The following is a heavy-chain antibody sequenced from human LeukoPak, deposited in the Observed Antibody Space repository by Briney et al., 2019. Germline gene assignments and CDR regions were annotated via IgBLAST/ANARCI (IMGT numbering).Heavy chain of an antibody. CDR3: AKDAAYYYDSSGYRNGWWFDP. D-gene: IGHD3-22*01. Sequence: QTGGSLRLSCAASGFTFSSYAMSWVRQAPGKWLEWVSAISGSGGSTYSADSVKGRFTISRDNPKNTLYLQMNSLRAEDTAVYYCAKDAAYYYDSSGYRNGWWFDPWGQGTLVTVSS. J-gene: IGHJ5*02. CDR1: GFTFSSYA. V-gene: IGHV3-23*01. CDR2: ISGSGGST.